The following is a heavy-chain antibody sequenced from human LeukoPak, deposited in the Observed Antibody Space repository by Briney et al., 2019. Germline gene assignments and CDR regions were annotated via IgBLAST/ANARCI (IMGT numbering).Heavy chain of an antibody. V-gene: IGHV3-23*01. CDR2: ISGSGGST. Sequence: GGSLRLSCAASGFTFSTFGRAWVRRAPGKGLGWVSAISGSGGSTYYADSVKGRFTISRDNSKNTLYLQMNSLRAEDTAVYYCAKGMTTVTNFDYWGQGTLVTVSS. CDR1: GFTFSTFG. J-gene: IGHJ4*02. D-gene: IGHD4-17*01. CDR3: AKGMTTVTNFDY.